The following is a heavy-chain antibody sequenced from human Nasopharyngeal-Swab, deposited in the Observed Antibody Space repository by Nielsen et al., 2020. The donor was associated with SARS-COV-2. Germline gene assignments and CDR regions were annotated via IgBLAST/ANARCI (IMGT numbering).Heavy chain of an antibody. CDR3: ARGRGGLRPITMILTESINDY. D-gene: IGHD3-22*01. V-gene: IGHV1-8*01. CDR1: GYTFTSYD. J-gene: IGHJ4*02. Sequence: ASVKVSCKASGYTFTSYDINWVRQATGQGLEWMGWMNPNSGNTGYAQKFQGRVTMTRNTSISTAYMELSSLRSEDTAVYYCARGRGGLRPITMILTESINDYWGQGTLVTVSS. CDR2: MNPNSGNT.